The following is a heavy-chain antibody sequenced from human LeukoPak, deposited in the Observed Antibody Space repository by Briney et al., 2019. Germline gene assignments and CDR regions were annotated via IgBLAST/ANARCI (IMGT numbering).Heavy chain of an antibody. CDR3: AATYRTRGYTYGYFGY. CDR2: IYYSGST. D-gene: IGHD5-18*01. Sequence: SEPLSLTCTVSGDSISSGNYYWGWIRQPPGKGLEWIGNIYYSGSTYYNPSLKSRVSMSLDTSKNQFSLKLSSVTAADTAVYYCAATYRTRGYTYGYFGYWGQGTLVTVPS. V-gene: IGHV4-39*01. CDR1: GDSISSGNYY. J-gene: IGHJ4*02.